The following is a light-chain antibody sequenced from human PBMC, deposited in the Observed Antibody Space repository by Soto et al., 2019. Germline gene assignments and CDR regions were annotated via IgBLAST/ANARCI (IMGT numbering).Light chain of an antibody. CDR2: YND. CDR1: SSNLGSGFD. V-gene: IGLV1-40*01. J-gene: IGLJ2*01. CDR3: QSYDSSLSGHVV. Sequence: QSVLTQPPSVSGAPGQRVTISCTGSSSNLGSGFDVQWYQQLPGTAPKLLIYYNDNRPSGVPDRFSGSKSGTSASLAITGLQADDEADYYCQSYDSSLSGHVVFGGGTNSPS.